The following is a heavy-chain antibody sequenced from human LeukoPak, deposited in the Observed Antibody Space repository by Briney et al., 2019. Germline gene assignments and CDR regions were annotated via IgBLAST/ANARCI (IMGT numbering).Heavy chain of an antibody. V-gene: IGHV4-34*01. CDR2: INHSGNT. CDR1: GGTFSGYY. D-gene: IGHD3-9*01. J-gene: IGHJ4*02. Sequence: SETLSLTCAVYGGTFSGYYWSWIRQPPGKGLEWIGEINHSGNTNYNPSLKSRVTISVDTSKNQFSLKLSSVTAADTAVYYCARIHVSRYFDYWGQGTLVTVSS. CDR3: ARIHVSRYFDY.